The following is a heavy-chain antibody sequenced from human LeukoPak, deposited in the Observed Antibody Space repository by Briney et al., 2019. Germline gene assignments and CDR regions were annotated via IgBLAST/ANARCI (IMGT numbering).Heavy chain of an antibody. CDR2: ISAYNGNT. D-gene: IGHD3-22*01. CDR3: ARDWASRYDSSGYIDY. J-gene: IGHJ4*02. Sequence: ASVKVSCKASGYTFTSYGISWVRQAPGQGLEWMGWISAYNGNTSYAQKLQGRVTMTADTSTSTAYMELRSLRSDDTAVYYCARDWASRYDSSGYIDYWGQGTLVTVSS. V-gene: IGHV1-18*01. CDR1: GYTFTSYG.